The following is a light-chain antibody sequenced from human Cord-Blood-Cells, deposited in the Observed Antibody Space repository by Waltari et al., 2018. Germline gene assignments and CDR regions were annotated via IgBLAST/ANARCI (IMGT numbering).Light chain of an antibody. Sequence: QSVLTQPPSVSGAPGQRVTISCTGSSSNIGAGYDVHWYQQLPGTAPKPHIYGNSNRPSGVPYRFSGSKSGTSASLAITGLQAEDEADYYCQSYDSSLSGWVFGGGTKLTVL. CDR3: QSYDSSLSGWV. J-gene: IGLJ3*02. V-gene: IGLV1-40*01. CDR2: GNS. CDR1: SSNIGAGYD.